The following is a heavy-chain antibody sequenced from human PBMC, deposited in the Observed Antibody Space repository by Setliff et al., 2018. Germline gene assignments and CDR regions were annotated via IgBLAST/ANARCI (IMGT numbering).Heavy chain of an antibody. D-gene: IGHD3-22*01. J-gene: IGHJ6*03. Sequence: ASVKVSCKASGLTFTTFSISWVRQAPGQGLEWMGWITNYNGKTDYAQKFQDRVILTTDTSTNTAYMELRNLRPDDKAIYYCATRRNFYYDSSGFALYYYYMDVWGKGTTVTVSS. V-gene: IGHV1-18*01. CDR2: ITNYNGKT. CDR3: ATRRNFYYDSSGFALYYYYMDV. CDR1: GLTFTTFS.